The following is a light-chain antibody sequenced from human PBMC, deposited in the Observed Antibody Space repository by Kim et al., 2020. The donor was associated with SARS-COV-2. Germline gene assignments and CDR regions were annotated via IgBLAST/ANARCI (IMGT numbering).Light chain of an antibody. CDR1: NIGSKS. CDR2: YDS. V-gene: IGLV3-21*04. J-gene: IGLJ2*01. CDR3: QVWDSSSDHVV. Sequence: SYELTQPPSVSVAPGKTARITCGGNNIGSKSVHWYQQKPGQAPVLFIYYDSDRPSGILERFSGFNSGNTANLIISRVEAGDEADYYCQVWDSSSDHVVFGGGTQLTVL.